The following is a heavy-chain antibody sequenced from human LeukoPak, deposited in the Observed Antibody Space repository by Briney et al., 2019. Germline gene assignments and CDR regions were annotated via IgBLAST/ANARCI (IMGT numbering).Heavy chain of an antibody. CDR2: ISGSGGST. V-gene: IGHV3-23*01. Sequence: GGSLRLSCAASGFTFSSYAMSWVRQAPGKGLEWVSAISGSGGSTYYADSVKGRFTISRDNSKNTLYLQMNSLRAEDTAVYYCAKSKRAGTMSYYYYGMDVWGQGTTVTVFS. D-gene: IGHD6-13*01. J-gene: IGHJ6*02. CDR1: GFTFSSYA. CDR3: AKSKRAGTMSYYYYGMDV.